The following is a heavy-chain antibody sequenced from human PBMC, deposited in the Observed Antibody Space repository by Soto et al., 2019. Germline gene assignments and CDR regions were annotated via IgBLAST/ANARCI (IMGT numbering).Heavy chain of an antibody. D-gene: IGHD3-16*01. CDR2: IKSKVAGGTT. CDR3: LGRGC. V-gene: IGHV3-15*07. Sequence: EVQLVESGGGLAKPGGSLRLSCAASGCTFSDAWMNWVRQAPGKGLEWVGRIKSKVAGGTTDYAAPVKGRFIISRDDSKNTLYLQMNSLKIEYTAVYYCLGRGCWAQGTLVTVSS. J-gene: IGHJ4*02. CDR1: GCTFSDAW.